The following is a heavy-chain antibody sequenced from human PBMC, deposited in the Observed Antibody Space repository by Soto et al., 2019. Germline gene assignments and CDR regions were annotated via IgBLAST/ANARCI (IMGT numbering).Heavy chain of an antibody. CDR3: ARDLGSSSAGDY. CDR1: GFTFRSYA. D-gene: IGHD6-6*01. J-gene: IGHJ4*02. CDR2: IKQDGSEK. V-gene: IGHV3-7*05. Sequence: GGSLRLSCAASGFTFRSYAMHWVRQAPGKGLEWVANIKQDGSEKYYVDSVKGRFTISRDNAKNSLYLQMNSLRAEDTAVYYCARDLGSSSAGDYWGQGTLVTVSS.